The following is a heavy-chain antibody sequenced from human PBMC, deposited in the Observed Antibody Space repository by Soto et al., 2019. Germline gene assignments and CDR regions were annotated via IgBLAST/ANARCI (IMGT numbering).Heavy chain of an antibody. CDR1: GFTFSSYA. Sequence: GGSLRLSCAASGFTFSSYAMSWVRQAPGKGLEWVSAISGSGGSTYYADSVKGRFTISRDNSKNTLYLQMNSLRAEDTAVYYCARGEQLAYGMDVWGQGTTVTVSS. V-gene: IGHV3-23*01. J-gene: IGHJ6*02. CDR2: ISGSGGST. CDR3: ARGEQLAYGMDV. D-gene: IGHD6-6*01.